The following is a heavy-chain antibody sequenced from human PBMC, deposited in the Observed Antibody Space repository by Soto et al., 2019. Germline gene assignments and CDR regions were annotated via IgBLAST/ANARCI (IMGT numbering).Heavy chain of an antibody. J-gene: IGHJ2*01. CDR3: ARDGLLPGTTVWYFDL. CDR1: GDSISSGGHY. Sequence: QVQLQESGPGLLKPSQTLSLTCTVSGDSISSGGHYWIWIRQHPGKGLEWLAYIYYSGGTFFNPSLSGRLTISLVSSNIQLFLRLTSVTAAYTAVYYCARDGLLPGTTVWYFDLWGRGTLVTLSS. D-gene: IGHD1-7*01. V-gene: IGHV4-31*03. CDR2: IYYSGGT.